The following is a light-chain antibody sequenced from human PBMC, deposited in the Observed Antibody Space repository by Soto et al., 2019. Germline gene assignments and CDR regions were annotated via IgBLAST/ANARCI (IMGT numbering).Light chain of an antibody. CDR3: QHSYSTPLT. CDR1: QSISSY. Sequence: DIQMTQSPSSLSASVGDRVTITCRASQSISSYLNWYQQKPAKAPKLLIYAASSLQTGVASRFSGSGSETDFPLTISRLQPEDFATYYCQHSYSTPLTFGGGTKVEIK. J-gene: IGKJ4*01. CDR2: AAS. V-gene: IGKV1-39*01.